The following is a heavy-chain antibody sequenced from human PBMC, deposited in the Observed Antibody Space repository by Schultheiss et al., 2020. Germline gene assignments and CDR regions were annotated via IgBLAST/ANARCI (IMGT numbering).Heavy chain of an antibody. J-gene: IGHJ4*02. V-gene: IGHV1-46*01. D-gene: IGHD3-22*01. CDR1: GYTFTSYY. CDR2: INPSGGST. Sequence: ASVKVSCKASGYTFTSYYMHWVRQAPGQGLEWMGIINPSGGSTSYAQKFQGRVTMTRDTSTSTVYMELSSLRSEDTAVYYCARGLEYYYDSSGYYHVWGQGTLVTVSS. CDR3: ARGLEYYYDSSGYYHV.